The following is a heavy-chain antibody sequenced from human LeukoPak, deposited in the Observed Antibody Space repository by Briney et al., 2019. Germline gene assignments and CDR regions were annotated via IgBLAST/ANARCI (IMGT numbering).Heavy chain of an antibody. Sequence: PGGSLRPSCAASGFTVSSNYMSWVRQAPGKGLGWVLVIYSGGNIYYADSVKGRFTISRDNSKNTLYLQMNSLRAEDTAVYYCAGSGDDDSSGYRDYWGQGTLVTVSS. D-gene: IGHD3-22*01. J-gene: IGHJ4*02. CDR3: AGSGDDDSSGYRDY. CDR2: IYSGGNI. V-gene: IGHV3-53*01. CDR1: GFTVSSNY.